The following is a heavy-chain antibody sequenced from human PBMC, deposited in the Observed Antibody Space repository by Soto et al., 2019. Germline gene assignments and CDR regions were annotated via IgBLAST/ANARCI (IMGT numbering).Heavy chain of an antibody. Sequence: SETLSLTCAVYGGSFSGYYWSWIRQPPGKGLEWIGEINHSGSTNYNPSLKSRVTISVDTSKNQFSLKLSSVTAADTAVYYCARGHGGDFAPDVSWFDPWGQGTLVTVSS. J-gene: IGHJ5*02. D-gene: IGHD3-16*01. CDR1: GGSFSGYY. CDR3: ARGHGGDFAPDVSWFDP. CDR2: INHSGST. V-gene: IGHV4-34*01.